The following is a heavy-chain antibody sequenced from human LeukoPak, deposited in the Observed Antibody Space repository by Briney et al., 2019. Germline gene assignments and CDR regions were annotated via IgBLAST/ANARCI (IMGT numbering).Heavy chain of an antibody. J-gene: IGHJ6*03. CDR1: GYTLTSYD. V-gene: IGHV1-8*03. CDR3: ARAPSWGTTGYSYYYMDV. Sequence: GASVKVSCKASGYTLTSYDINWVRPATGQGLEWMGWMNPNSGNTGYAQKFQGRVTITRNTSISTAYMEVSSLRSEDTAVYYCARAPSWGTTGYSYYYMDVWGKGTTVTVSS. D-gene: IGHD4-11*01. CDR2: MNPNSGNT.